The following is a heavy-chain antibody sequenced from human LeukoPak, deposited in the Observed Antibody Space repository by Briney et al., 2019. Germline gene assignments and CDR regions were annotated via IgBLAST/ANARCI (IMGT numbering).Heavy chain of an antibody. J-gene: IGHJ4*02. CDR2: IYYSGST. CDR1: GGSISSSSYY. V-gene: IGHV4-39*07. Sequence: SETLSLTCTVSGGSISSSSYYWGWIRQPPGKGLEWIGSIYYSGSTYYNPSLKSRVTISVDTSKNQFSLKLSSVTAADTAVYYCARARHYYDSSAQDYWGQGTLVTVSS. D-gene: IGHD3-22*01. CDR3: ARARHYYDSSAQDY.